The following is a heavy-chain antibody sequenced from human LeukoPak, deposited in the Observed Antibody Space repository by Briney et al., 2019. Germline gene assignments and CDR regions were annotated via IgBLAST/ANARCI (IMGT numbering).Heavy chain of an antibody. D-gene: IGHD3-22*01. Sequence: SETLSLTCTVSGGSISSYYWSWIRQPPGKGLEWIGYIYYSGSTNYNPSLKSRVTISVDTSKNQFSLKLSSVTAADTAVYYCARVPGSYYYDSSGYPDYWGQGTLVTVSS. CDR1: GGSISSYY. V-gene: IGHV4-59*01. J-gene: IGHJ4*02. CDR2: IYYSGST. CDR3: ARVPGSYYYDSSGYPDY.